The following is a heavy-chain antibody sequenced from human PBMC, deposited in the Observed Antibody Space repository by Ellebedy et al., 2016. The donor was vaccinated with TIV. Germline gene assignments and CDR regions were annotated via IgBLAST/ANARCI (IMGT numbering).Heavy chain of an antibody. Sequence: GGSLRLSCAPSGFTFSSYAMNWVRQAPGKGLEWVANLNQDGSVKYYVDSVKGRFTISRDNAKNSLYLQMNSLRAEDTAVYYCASGFQWGQGTLVTVSS. CDR1: GFTFSSYA. D-gene: IGHD3-10*01. CDR3: ASGFQ. CDR2: LNQDGSVK. V-gene: IGHV3-7*01. J-gene: IGHJ4*02.